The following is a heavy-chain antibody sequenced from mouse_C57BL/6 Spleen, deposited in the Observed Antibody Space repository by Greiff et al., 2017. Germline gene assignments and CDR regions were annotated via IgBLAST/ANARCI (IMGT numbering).Heavy chain of an antibody. J-gene: IGHJ3*01. V-gene: IGHV1-69*01. CDR3: ALYYYGSSFAY. Sequence: VQLQQPGAELVMPGASVKLSCKASGYTFTSYWMHWVNQRPGQGLEWIGEIDPSDSYTNYNQKFKGKSTLTVDKSSSTAYMQLSSLTSEDSAVYYCALYYYGSSFAYWGQGTLVTVSA. D-gene: IGHD1-1*01. CDR2: IDPSDSYT. CDR1: GYTFTSYW.